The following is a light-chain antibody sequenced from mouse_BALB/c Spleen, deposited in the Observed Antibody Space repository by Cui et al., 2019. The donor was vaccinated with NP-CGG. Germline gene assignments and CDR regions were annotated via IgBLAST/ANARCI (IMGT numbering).Light chain of an antibody. J-gene: IGLJ1*01. CDR3: ALWYSNHWV. CDR1: TGAVTTSNY. Sequence: LAQESALTTSPGETVTLTCRSSTGAVTTSNYANWVQEKPDHLFTGLIGGTNNRTPGVPARFSGSLIGDKAALTITGAQTEDEAIYFCALWYSNHWVFGGGTKLTVL. V-gene: IGLV1*01. CDR2: GTN.